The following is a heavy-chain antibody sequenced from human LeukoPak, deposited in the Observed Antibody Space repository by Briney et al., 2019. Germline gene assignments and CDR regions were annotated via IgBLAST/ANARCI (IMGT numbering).Heavy chain of an antibody. V-gene: IGHV4-59*08. CDR1: GGSSVSYY. J-gene: IGHJ4*02. Sequence: PSETLSLTCTFSGGSSVSYYWNWIRQSPGKGLEWIGYIHYSGSTKYNPSLKSRATISVDTSKNLVSLKLSSVTAGDTAVYYCARRASGSYPDYFDSWGQGTPVTVSS. D-gene: IGHD1-26*01. CDR2: IHYSGST. CDR3: ARRASGSYPDYFDS.